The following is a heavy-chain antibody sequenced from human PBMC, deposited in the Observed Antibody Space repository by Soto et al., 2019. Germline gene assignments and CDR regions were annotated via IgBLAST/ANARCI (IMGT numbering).Heavy chain of an antibody. Sequence: ASVKVSCKASGYTFTSYPMHWVRQAPGQRLEWMGWINVGNSNTKYSQKFQGRVTISRDTSASTAYMELSSLRSEDTSVYYCARARYFYDSSGLDYWGQGALVTVSS. CDR2: INVGNSNT. J-gene: IGHJ4*02. CDR3: ARARYFYDSSGLDY. CDR1: GYTFTSYP. D-gene: IGHD3-22*01. V-gene: IGHV1-3*01.